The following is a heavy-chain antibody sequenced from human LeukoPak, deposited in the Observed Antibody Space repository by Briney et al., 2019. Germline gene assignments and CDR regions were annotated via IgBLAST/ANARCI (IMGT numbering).Heavy chain of an antibody. CDR3: ARGVAYSNGSYFDN. Sequence: WETLSLTCTVSGGPMSSYDWSWIRQPPGKGLEWIGNIYSSGSTNYNPSLKSRVTISLDTSKNQFSLKLSSVTAADTAGYTCARGVAYSNGSYFDNWGQGTLVTVSS. J-gene: IGHJ4*02. D-gene: IGHD3-22*01. CDR1: GGPMSSYD. V-gene: IGHV4-59*01. CDR2: IYSSGST.